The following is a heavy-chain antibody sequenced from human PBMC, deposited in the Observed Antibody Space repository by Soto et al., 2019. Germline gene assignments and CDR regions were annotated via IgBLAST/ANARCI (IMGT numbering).Heavy chain of an antibody. J-gene: IGHJ4*02. CDR1: GFTFSSYG. Sequence: QVQLVESGGGVVQPGRSLRLSCAASGFTFSSYGMHWDRQAPGKGLEWVAVIWYDGSNKYYADTVKGRFTISRDNYKNTLYLQMNSLRAEDTAVYYCASDPIYAYCSCWYYYFDYWGQGTLVTVSS. CDR3: ASDPIYAYCSCWYYYFDY. D-gene: IGHD6-19*01. CDR2: IWYDGSNK. V-gene: IGHV3-33*01.